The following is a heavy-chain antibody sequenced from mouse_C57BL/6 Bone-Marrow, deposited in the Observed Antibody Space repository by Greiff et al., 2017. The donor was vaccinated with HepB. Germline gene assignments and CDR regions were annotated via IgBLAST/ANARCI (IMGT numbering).Heavy chain of an antibody. J-gene: IGHJ3*01. V-gene: IGHV1-85*01. CDR1: GYTFTSYD. CDR2: IYPRDGST. D-gene: IGHD2-4*01. Sequence: QVQLQQSGPELVKPGASVKLSCKASGYTFTSYDINWVKQRPGQGLEWIGWIYPRDGSTKYNEKFKGKATWTVDTSSSTAYMELHSLTSEDSAVFFCASHDYDGKGLFAYWGQGTLVTVSA. CDR3: ASHDYDGKGLFAY.